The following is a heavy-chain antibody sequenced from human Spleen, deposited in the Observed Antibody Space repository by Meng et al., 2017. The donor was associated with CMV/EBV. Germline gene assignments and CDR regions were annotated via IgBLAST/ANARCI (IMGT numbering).Heavy chain of an antibody. D-gene: IGHD2-8*01. V-gene: IGHV2-5*01. CDR3: ARRMYGSNFDY. CDR1: GFSLSTSGVG. Sequence: CTFSGFSLSTSGVGVGWIRQPPGKALEWLALIYWNDDKRYSPSLKSRLTITEDTSKNQVVLTMTNMDPVDTATYYCARRMYGSNFDYWGQGTLVTVSS. J-gene: IGHJ4*02. CDR2: IYWNDDK.